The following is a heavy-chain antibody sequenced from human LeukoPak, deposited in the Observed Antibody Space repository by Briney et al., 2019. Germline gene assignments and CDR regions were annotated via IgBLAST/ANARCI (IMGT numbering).Heavy chain of an antibody. CDR3: ARRITMPNWFDP. J-gene: IGHJ5*02. V-gene: IGHV4-34*01. CDR2: INHSGST. D-gene: IGHD3-10*01. CDR1: GGSFSGYY. Sequence: SETLSLTCAVYGGSFSGYYWSWIRQPPGKGLEWIGEINHSGSTNYNPSLKSRVTISVDKSKNQFSLKLSSVTAADTAVYYCARRITMPNWFDPWGQGTLVTVSS.